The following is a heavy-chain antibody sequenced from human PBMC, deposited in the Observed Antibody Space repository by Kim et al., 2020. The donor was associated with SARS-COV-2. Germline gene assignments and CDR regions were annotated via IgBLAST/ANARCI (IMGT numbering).Heavy chain of an antibody. V-gene: IGHV4-34*01. CDR2: INHSGST. CDR1: GGSFSGYY. D-gene: IGHD2-2*02. J-gene: IGHJ6*02. CDR3: ARGVVVVPAAIQVGAYYGMDV. Sequence: SETLSLTCAVYGGSFSGYYWSWIRQPPGKGLEWIGEINHSGSTNYNPSLKSRVTISVDTSKNQFSLKLSSVTAADTAVYYCARGVVVVPAAIQVGAYYGMDVWGQGTTVTVSS.